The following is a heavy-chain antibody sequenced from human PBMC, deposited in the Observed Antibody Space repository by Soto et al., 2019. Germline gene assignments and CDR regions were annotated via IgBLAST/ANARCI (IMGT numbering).Heavy chain of an antibody. CDR1: GGSISSSSYY. Sequence: QLQLQESGPGLVKPSETLSLTCTVSGGSISSSSYYWGWIRQPPGKGLEWIGSIYYSGSTYYNPSLKRGVPIPADPSKNQFPLRRGSGTAADPAVYYCGGRCLEGGWSAPWGQGTLATFPS. V-gene: IGHV4-39*01. J-gene: IGHJ5*02. D-gene: IGHD1-1*01. CDR3: GGRCLEGGWSAP. CDR2: IYYSGST.